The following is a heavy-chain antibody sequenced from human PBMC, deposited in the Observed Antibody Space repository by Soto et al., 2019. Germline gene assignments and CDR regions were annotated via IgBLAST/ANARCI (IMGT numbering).Heavy chain of an antibody. D-gene: IGHD6-19*01. V-gene: IGHV3-21*01. Sequence: EVQLVESGGGLVKPGGSLRLSCAASGFAFSSYNMNWVRQAPGKGLEWVSSISSSSSYIYCADSVKGRFTISRDNAKNSLYLQMNSLRAEDTAVYYCASEGRISGWCEDWGQGTLVTVSS. CDR2: ISSSSSYI. J-gene: IGHJ4*02. CDR1: GFAFSSYN. CDR3: ASEGRISGWCED.